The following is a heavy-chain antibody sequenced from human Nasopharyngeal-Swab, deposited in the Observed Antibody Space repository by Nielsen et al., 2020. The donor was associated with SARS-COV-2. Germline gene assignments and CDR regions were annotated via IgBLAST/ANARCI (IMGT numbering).Heavy chain of an antibody. CDR3: ARKKQLVRPFDY. CDR2: LNPNTGVA. CDR1: GYTFTGND. V-gene: IGHV1-2*06. J-gene: IGHJ4*02. Sequence: ASVKVSCKAPGYTFTGNDITWVRQAPGQGLEWMGRLNPNTGVANYAQQFQGRVTLTRDTSLSTGYMELSSLRSDDTAVYYCARKKQLVRPFDYWGQGTLVTVSS. D-gene: IGHD6-13*01.